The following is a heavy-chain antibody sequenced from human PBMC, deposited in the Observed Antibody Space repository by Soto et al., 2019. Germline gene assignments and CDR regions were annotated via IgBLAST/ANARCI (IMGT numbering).Heavy chain of an antibody. J-gene: IGHJ4*02. CDR3: AKDPGIAVAGTKVLDDY. V-gene: IGHV3-30*18. CDR1: RFTFSSYG. D-gene: IGHD6-19*01. CDR2: ISYDGNNK. Sequence: GGSLRLSCAASRFTFSSYGMHWVRQAPGKGLEWVAVISYDGNNKFYADSVKGRFTISRDSTKQTLYLQMNSLRPDDTAVYYCAKDPGIAVAGTKVLDDYWGQGTLATVSS.